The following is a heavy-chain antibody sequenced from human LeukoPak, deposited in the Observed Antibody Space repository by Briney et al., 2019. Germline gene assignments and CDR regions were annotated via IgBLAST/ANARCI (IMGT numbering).Heavy chain of an antibody. V-gene: IGHV4-39*07. CDR2: IYYSGST. CDR3: ARDSSSWDYYYYYMDV. Sequence: SETLSLTCTVSGGSISSSSYYWGWIRQPPGKGLEWIGSIYYSGSTYYNPSLKSRVTISVDTSKNQFSLKLSSVTAADTAVYYCARDSSSWDYYYYYMDVWGKGTTVTVSS. CDR1: GGSISSSSYY. D-gene: IGHD6-13*01. J-gene: IGHJ6*03.